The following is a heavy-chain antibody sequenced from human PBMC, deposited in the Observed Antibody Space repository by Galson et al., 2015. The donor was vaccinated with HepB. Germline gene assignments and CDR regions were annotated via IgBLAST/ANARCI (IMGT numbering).Heavy chain of an antibody. CDR1: GFIFSSSE. Sequence: SLRLSCAASGFIFSSSEMNWVRQAPGKGLEWVSYISSTGSTIYYADSVKGRFTISRDNAKNSLYLQMNSLTAEDTAVYYGAREGAVEIDYWGQGTLVTVSS. D-gene: IGHD6-19*01. V-gene: IGHV3-48*03. CDR2: ISSTGSTI. CDR3: AREGAVEIDY. J-gene: IGHJ4*02.